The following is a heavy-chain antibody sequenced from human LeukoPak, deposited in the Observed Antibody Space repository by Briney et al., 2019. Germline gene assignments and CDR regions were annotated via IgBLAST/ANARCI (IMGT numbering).Heavy chain of an antibody. CDR2: IYSGGST. V-gene: IGHV3-53*01. J-gene: IGHJ6*02. Sequence: GESLRLSCAASGFTVSSNYMSWVRQAPGKGLEWVSVIYSGGSTYYADSVKGRFTISRDNSKNSLYLQMNSLRAEDTAVYYCARDYPYDSSGYPNYYYYYGMDVWGQGTTVTVSS. D-gene: IGHD3-22*01. CDR3: ARDYPYDSSGYPNYYYYYGMDV. CDR1: GFTVSSNY.